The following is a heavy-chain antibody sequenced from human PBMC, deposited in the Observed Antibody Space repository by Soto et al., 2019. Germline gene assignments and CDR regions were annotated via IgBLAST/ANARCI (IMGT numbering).Heavy chain of an antibody. CDR3: ASSRGTIFGVVTPRGLFDY. J-gene: IGHJ4*02. Sequence: QVQLVQSGAEVKKPGSSVKVSCKASGGTFSSYAISCVRQAPGQGLEWMGGIIPIFGTANYAQKFQGRVTITADESTRTAYMELSSLRSEDTAVYYCASSRGTIFGVVTPRGLFDYWGQGPLVTVSS. D-gene: IGHD3-3*01. CDR2: IIPIFGTA. V-gene: IGHV1-69*01. CDR1: GGTFSSYA.